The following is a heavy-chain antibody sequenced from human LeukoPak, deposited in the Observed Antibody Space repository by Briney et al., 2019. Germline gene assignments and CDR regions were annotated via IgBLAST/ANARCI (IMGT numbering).Heavy chain of an antibody. CDR3: ARRANSGWLLASYFDY. Sequence: GESLKISCKGSGYNFGTSWIGWVRQMPGKGLEWMGIIYPSDSDTRYTPSFQGQVTFSVDKSITTAYLQWSSLKASGTAIYYCARRANSGWLLASYFDYWGQGTLVTVSS. CDR2: IYPSDSDT. J-gene: IGHJ4*02. D-gene: IGHD6-19*01. CDR1: GYNFGTSW. V-gene: IGHV5-51*01.